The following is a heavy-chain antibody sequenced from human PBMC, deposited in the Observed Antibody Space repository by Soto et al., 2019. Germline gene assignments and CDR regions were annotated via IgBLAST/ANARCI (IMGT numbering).Heavy chain of an antibody. Sequence: LXLTCTVSGGSVSSGSYYWTWIRQRPGKGLEWIGYIYYSGSTYYSPSLKSRLSISLDTSKNQFSLRLSSVTAADTAMYYCARARLRAVYAFDIWGQGTMVTASS. CDR1: GGSVSSGSYY. J-gene: IGHJ3*02. D-gene: IGHD5-12*01. CDR2: IYYSGST. CDR3: ARARLRAVYAFDI. V-gene: IGHV4-31*03.